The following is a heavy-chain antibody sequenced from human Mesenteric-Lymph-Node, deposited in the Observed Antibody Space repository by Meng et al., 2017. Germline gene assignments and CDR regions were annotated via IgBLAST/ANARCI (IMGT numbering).Heavy chain of an antibody. D-gene: IGHD3-10*01. Sequence: QAQLQQWGAGLLQPAETLALTCGVAGGGFQGYYWSWIRQPPGKGLEWIAEINHSGNTNYNPSLKSRVTISVDRSNNQFSLRLKSVSAADTAVYYCARGRFGDAANSYNWFDPWGQGTLVTVSS. CDR2: INHSGNT. V-gene: IGHV4-34*01. CDR1: GGGFQGYY. CDR3: ARGRFGDAANSYNWFDP. J-gene: IGHJ5*02.